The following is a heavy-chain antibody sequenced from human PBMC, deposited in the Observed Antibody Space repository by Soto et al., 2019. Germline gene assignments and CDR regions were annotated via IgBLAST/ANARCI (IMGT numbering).Heavy chain of an antibody. D-gene: IGHD4-17*01. CDR1: GFTFSSYA. V-gene: IGHV3-23*01. CDR3: AKDLSGGTTVTTFFNYYYMDV. J-gene: IGHJ6*03. Sequence: GGSLRLSCAASGFTFSSYAMSWVRQAPGKGLEWVSAISGSGGSTYYADSVKGWFTISRDNSKNTLYLQMNSLRAEDTAVYYCAKDLSGGTTVTTFFNYYYMDVWGKGTTVTVSS. CDR2: ISGSGGST.